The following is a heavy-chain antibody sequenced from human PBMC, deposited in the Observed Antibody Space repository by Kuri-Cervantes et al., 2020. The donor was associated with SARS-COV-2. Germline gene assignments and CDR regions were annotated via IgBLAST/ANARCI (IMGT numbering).Heavy chain of an antibody. Sequence: GESLKISCTASGFTFGDYAMSWVRQAPGKGLEWVGFIRSKAYGGTTEYAASVKGRFTISRDDSKSIAYLQMNSLRAEDTAVYYCARDEGSYYYYMDVWGKGTTVTVSS. CDR3: ARDEGSYYYYMDV. CDR1: GFTFGDYA. V-gene: IGHV3-49*04. D-gene: IGHD3-10*01. CDR2: IRSKAYGGTT. J-gene: IGHJ6*03.